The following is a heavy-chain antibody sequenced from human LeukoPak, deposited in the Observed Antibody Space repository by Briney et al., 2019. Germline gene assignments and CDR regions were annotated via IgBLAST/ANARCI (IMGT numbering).Heavy chain of an antibody. CDR2: ISSSGSTI. D-gene: IGHD3-10*02. J-gene: IGHJ6*04. CDR1: GFTFSRHS. Sequence: GGSLRLSCEVSGFTFSRHSMSWVRQAPGKGLEWVSYISSSGSTIYYADSVKGRFTISRDNAKNSLYLQMNSLRAEDTAVYYCAELGITMIGGVWGKGTTVTISS. V-gene: IGHV3-48*03. CDR3: AELGITMIGGV.